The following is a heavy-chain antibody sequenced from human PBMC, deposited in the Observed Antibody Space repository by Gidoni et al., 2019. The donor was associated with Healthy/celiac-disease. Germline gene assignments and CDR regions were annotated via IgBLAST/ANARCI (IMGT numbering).Heavy chain of an antibody. CDR1: GSTFTGYY. V-gene: IGHV1-2*06. J-gene: IGHJ6*02. Sequence: QVQLVQSGAEVKKPGASVQVSCKASGSTFTGYYMHWVRQAPGQGLEWMRRINPNSGGTNYAQKFQGRVTMTRDTSISTAYMELSRLRSDDTAVYYCARGYCSGGSCSQYYGMDVWGQGTTVTVSS. CDR2: INPNSGGT. D-gene: IGHD2-15*01. CDR3: ARGYCSGGSCSQYYGMDV.